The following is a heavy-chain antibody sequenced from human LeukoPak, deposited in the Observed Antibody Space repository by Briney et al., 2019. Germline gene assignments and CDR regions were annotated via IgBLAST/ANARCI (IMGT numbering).Heavy chain of an antibody. Sequence: GASVKVSCKTSGYIFTSYHILWVRQAPGQGLEWMGIINPSGGSASYAQKFQGRVTMTRDTSTSRVYMELYSLRSEDTAAYYCARVSYSSSSGGANYFDYWGQGTLVTVPS. CDR2: INPSGGSA. J-gene: IGHJ4*02. CDR3: ARVSYSSSSGGANYFDY. D-gene: IGHD6-6*01. V-gene: IGHV1-46*01. CDR1: GYIFTSYH.